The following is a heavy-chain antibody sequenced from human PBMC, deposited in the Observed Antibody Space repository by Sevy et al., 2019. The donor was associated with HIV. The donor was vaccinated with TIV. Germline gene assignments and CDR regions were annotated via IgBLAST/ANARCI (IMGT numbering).Heavy chain of an antibody. J-gene: IGHJ3*02. CDR1: GITFKNYA. Sequence: GGSLRLSCAASGITFKNYAMNWVRQAPGKGLNWVSSIFGTGGTTSYADSVRGRFTFSRETSKNTLFLQINSLRTEDTALLYCAGGRFDSSGSSDAFDIWGQGTMVTVSS. CDR2: IFGTGGTT. CDR3: AGGRFDSSGSSDAFDI. V-gene: IGHV3-23*01. D-gene: IGHD3-22*01.